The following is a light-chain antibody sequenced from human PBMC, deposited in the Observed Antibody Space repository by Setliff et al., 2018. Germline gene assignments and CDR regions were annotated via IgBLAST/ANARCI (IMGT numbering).Light chain of an antibody. CDR2: DVS. V-gene: IGLV2-14*03. CDR1: SNDVGAYKY. CDR3: SSYTSSVTWV. Sequence: QSVLTQPASVSGSPGQSITISCTGTSNDVGAYKYVSWYQQHPGKAPKLMIFDVSNRPSGVSNRFSGSKSGNTASLTISGLQAEDEADYYCSSYTSSVTWVFGGGTKGTVL. J-gene: IGLJ3*02.